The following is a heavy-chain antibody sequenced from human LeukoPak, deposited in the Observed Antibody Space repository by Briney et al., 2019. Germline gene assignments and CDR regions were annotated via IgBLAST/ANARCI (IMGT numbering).Heavy chain of an antibody. CDR1: GGSISSGDYY. CDR3: ASGWVPRDYMDA. CDR2: IYYSGST. V-gene: IGHV4-30-4*08. Sequence: SQTLSLTCTVSGGSISSGDYYWSWIRQPPGKGLEWIGYIYYSGSTYYNPSLKSRVTISVDTSKNQFSLKLSSVTAPHTAADDVASGWVPRDYMDAWGKRATVTASS. D-gene: IGHD1-26*01. J-gene: IGHJ6*03.